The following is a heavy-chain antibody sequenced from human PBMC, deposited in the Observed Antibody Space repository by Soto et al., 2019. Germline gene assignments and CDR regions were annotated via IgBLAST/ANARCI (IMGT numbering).Heavy chain of an antibody. J-gene: IGHJ4*02. CDR1: GGKLITFD. Sequence: SETLCQSCTVCGGKLITFDWRWVRPPAGKGLEWIGRIFSSGSTSFNPSLESRVAMSVDTSKNHFSLNLSSVTAADMAVYYCAREGSYSAYNFAHGIQLWSFDFWGQGALVTVSS. D-gene: IGHD5-12*01. CDR2: IFSSGST. V-gene: IGHV4-4*07. CDR3: AREGSYSAYNFAHGIQLWSFDF.